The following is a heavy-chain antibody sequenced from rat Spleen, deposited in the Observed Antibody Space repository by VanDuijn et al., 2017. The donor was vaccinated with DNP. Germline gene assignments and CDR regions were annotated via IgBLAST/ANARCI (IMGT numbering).Heavy chain of an antibody. CDR3: ARGGSSIYWYFDF. D-gene: IGHD1-2*01. Sequence: EVQLVETGGGLVQPGRSLKLSCVASGFTFSDYNMAWVRQAPKKGLEWVATISYDGSSTYYRDSVKGRFTISRDNAKNTLYLQMNSLRSEDTATDYCARGGSSIYWYFDFWGPGTMVTVSS. V-gene: IGHV5-7*01. J-gene: IGHJ1*01. CDR2: ISYDGSST. CDR1: GFTFSDYN.